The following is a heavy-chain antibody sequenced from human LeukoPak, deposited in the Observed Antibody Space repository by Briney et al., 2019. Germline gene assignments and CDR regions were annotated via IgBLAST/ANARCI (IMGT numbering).Heavy chain of an antibody. CDR1: GFTFDDYD. V-gene: IGHV3-43*02. J-gene: IGHJ4*02. D-gene: IGHD3-10*01. Sequence: GGSLRLSWAASGFTFDDYDIHWVRQAPGKGLEWVSLISGDGGSTYYADSVKGRFTISRDNSKNSLYLQMNSLRTEDTALYYCAKAWFGVRSGGGFDYWGQGTLVTVSS. CDR2: ISGDGGST. CDR3: AKAWFGVRSGGGFDY.